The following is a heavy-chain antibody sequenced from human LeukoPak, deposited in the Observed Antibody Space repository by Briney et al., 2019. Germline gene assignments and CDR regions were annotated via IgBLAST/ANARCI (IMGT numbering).Heavy chain of an antibody. CDR3: AKDSYYYDSSGYYQYFDY. Sequence: GGSLRLSCAASGFTFDDYAMHWVRQAPGKGLEWVSGISWNSGSIGYADSVKGRFTISRDNAKNSLYLQMNSLRAEDTALYYCAKDSYYYDSSGYYQYFDYWGQGTPVTVSS. J-gene: IGHJ4*02. D-gene: IGHD3-22*01. CDR1: GFTFDDYA. CDR2: ISWNSGSI. V-gene: IGHV3-9*01.